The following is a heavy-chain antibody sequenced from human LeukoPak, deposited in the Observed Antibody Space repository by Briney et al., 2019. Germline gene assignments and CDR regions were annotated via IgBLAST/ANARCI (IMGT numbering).Heavy chain of an antibody. CDR2: IYTSGST. V-gene: IGHV4-61*02. CDR1: GGSISSGSFY. Sequence: SETLSLTCTVSGGSISSGSFYWSWIRQPAGKGLEWIGRIYTSGSTNYNPSLKSRVTISVDTSRNQFSLKLSSVTAADTAVYYCARDDYSNSRGYWGQGTLVTVSS. D-gene: IGHD4-11*01. CDR3: ARDDYSNSRGY. J-gene: IGHJ4*02.